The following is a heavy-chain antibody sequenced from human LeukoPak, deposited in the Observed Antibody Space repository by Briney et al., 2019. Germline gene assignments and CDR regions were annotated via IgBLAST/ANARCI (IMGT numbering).Heavy chain of an antibody. CDR3: TTNGWCCLDH. V-gene: IGHV4-4*02. D-gene: IGHD4/OR15-4a*01. J-gene: IGHJ1*01. CDR1: GGSISSDNW. Sequence: SGTLSLTCAVSGGSISSDNWWSWVRQPPGKRLEWIGEIHHRGGTNYNPSLQSRVTISVDKSSNHFSLRLTSVTAADTAVYYCTTNGWCCLDHWGQGALVTVSS. CDR2: IHHRGGT.